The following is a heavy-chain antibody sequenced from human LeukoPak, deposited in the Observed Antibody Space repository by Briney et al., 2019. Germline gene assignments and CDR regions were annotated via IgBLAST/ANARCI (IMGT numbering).Heavy chain of an antibody. D-gene: IGHD6-13*01. CDR3: ARGPRIAAAGTFMDV. CDR2: INHSGST. CDR1: GGSFSGYY. Sequence: SETLSLTCAVYGGSFSGYYWSWIRQPPGKGLEWIGEINHSGSTNYNPSLKSRVTISVDTSKNQFSLKLSSVTAADMAVYYCARGPRIAAAGTFMDVWGQGTTVTVSS. V-gene: IGHV4-34*01. J-gene: IGHJ6*02.